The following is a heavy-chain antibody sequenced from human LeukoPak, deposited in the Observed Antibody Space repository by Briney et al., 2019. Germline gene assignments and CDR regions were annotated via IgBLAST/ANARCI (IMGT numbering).Heavy chain of an antibody. Sequence: GGPLRLSCAASGFIFSNYAMSWVRQAPGKGLEWVSAISGRGDNTYHADSVKGRFTISRDNSKNTLYLQMNSLRAEDTAVYYCARGRGYSHSNWVDPWGQGTMVTVSA. CDR3: ARGRGYSHSNWVDP. D-gene: IGHD5-18*01. J-gene: IGHJ5*02. CDR1: GFIFSNYA. V-gene: IGHV3-23*01. CDR2: ISGRGDNT.